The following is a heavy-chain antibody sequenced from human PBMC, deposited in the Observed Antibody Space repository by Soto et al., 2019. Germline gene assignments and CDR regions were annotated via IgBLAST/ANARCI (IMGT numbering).Heavy chain of an antibody. CDR3: ARHSGGVTGTMGPFDV. V-gene: IGHV4-39*01. Sequence: QLQLQESGPGLVKPSETLSLTCTVSGGSISSSTYFWGWVRLPPGKGLEWIGSIYYSGTTYYHPSLESRVTILXXTXKXXFSLKLPAVTAADTAVYYCARHSGGVTGTMGPFDVWGQGAMVTFSS. J-gene: IGHJ3*01. CDR2: IYYSGTT. CDR1: GGSISSSTYF. D-gene: IGHD3-16*01.